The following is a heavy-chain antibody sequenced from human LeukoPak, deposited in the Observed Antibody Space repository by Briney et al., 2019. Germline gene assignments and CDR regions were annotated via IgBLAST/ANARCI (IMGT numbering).Heavy chain of an antibody. CDR2: IYPGDSDT. CDR1: GYSFTGYW. J-gene: IGHJ4*02. CDR3: ARRVDSYWFFDY. V-gene: IGHV5-51*01. D-gene: IGHD1-26*01. Sequence: GESLKISCKGFGYSFTGYWIGWVRQMPGKGLEWMVIIYPGDSDTRYIPSFQGQVTISADKSITTAYLQWSSLKASDTAMYYCARRVDSYWFFDYWGQGTLVTVSS.